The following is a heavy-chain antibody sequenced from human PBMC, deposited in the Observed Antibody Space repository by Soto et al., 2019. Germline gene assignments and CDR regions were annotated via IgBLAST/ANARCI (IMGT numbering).Heavy chain of an antibody. CDR1: GFTFSSYW. CDR3: ARDFNPREEGAFDI. Sequence: GGSLRLSCAASGFTFSSYWMSWVRQAPGKGLEWVANIKQDGSEKYYVDSVKGRFTISRDNAKNSLYLQMNSLRAEDTAVYYCARDFNPREEGAFDIWGQGTMVTVSS. V-gene: IGHV3-7*05. J-gene: IGHJ3*02. D-gene: IGHD1-26*01. CDR2: IKQDGSEK.